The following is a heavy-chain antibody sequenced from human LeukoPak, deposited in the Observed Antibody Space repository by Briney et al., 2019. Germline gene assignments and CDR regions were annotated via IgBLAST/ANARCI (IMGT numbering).Heavy chain of an antibody. V-gene: IGHV3-23*01. CDR3: AKDYYDRSGSYYYFDY. D-gene: IGHD3-22*01. Sequence: GRSLRLSCAASVFTFSSYAMSGVRPAPGKGREWVSTLSGSGGSSYYADSVKGRFTISRDNSKNTLYLEMNSLRAEDSAVYYCAKDYYDRSGSYYYFDYWGQGTLVTVSS. CDR2: LSGSGGSS. J-gene: IGHJ4*02. CDR1: VFTFSSYA.